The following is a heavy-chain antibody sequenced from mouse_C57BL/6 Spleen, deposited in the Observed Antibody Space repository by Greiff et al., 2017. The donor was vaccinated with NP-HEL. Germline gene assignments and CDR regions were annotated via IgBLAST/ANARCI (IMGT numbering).Heavy chain of an antibody. V-gene: IGHV5-17*01. CDR2: ISSGSSTI. J-gene: IGHJ1*03. CDR3: ARPTGTRYFDV. Sequence: EVQLQQSGGGLVKPGGSLKLSCAASGFTFSDYGMHWVRQAPEKGLEWVAYISSGSSTIYYADTVKGRFTISRDNAKNTLFLQMTSLRSEDTAMYYCARPTGTRYFDVWGTGTTVTVSS. CDR1: GFTFSDYG. D-gene: IGHD4-1*01.